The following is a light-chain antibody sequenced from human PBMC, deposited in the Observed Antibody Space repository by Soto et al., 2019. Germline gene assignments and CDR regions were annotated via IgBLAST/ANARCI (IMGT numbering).Light chain of an antibody. CDR2: EVS. Sequence: QSALTQPASVSGSPGQSITISCTGTSSDVGSYNLVSWYQQHPDKAPKLIIYEVSKWPSGVSSRFSASKSGNTASLTISGLQSEDEADYSCCSYAGSSTWVFGGGTKLTVL. CDR1: SSDVGSYNL. V-gene: IGLV2-23*02. J-gene: IGLJ3*02. CDR3: CSYAGSSTWV.